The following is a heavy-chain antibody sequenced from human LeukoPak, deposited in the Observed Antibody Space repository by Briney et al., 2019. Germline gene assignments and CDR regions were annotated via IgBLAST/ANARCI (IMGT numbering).Heavy chain of an antibody. CDR1: GFTFSSYG. V-gene: IGHV3-23*01. CDR3: AKVRFSSSWYFDY. D-gene: IGHD6-13*01. J-gene: IGHJ4*02. CDR2: ISGSGGST. Sequence: GSLRLSCAASGFTFSSYGMSWVRQAPGKGLEWVSAISGSGGSTYYADSVKGRFTISRDNSKNTLYLQMNSLRAEDTAVYYCAKVRFSSSWYFDYWGQGTLVTVSS.